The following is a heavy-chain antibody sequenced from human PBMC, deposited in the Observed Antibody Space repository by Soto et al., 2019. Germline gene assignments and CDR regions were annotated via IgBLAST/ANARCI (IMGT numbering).Heavy chain of an antibody. CDR2: IDYSGST. CDR3: ARMSGLLWFGELLSFDY. Sequence: QVQLQESGPGLVKPSQTLSLTCTVSGGSISSGDYYWSWIRQPPGKGLEWIGYIDYSGSTYYNPSLNSRVTISVDTSKTQFSLKLSSVTAADTAVYYCARMSGLLWFGELLSFDYWGQGTLVTVSS. J-gene: IGHJ4*02. V-gene: IGHV4-30-4*01. D-gene: IGHD3-10*01. CDR1: GGSISSGDYY.